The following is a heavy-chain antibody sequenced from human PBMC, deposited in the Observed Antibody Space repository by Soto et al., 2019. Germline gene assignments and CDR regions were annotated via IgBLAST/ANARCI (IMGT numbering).Heavy chain of an antibody. CDR2: ISVYNGNT. Sequence: QVQLVQSGAEVKRPGASVKVSCKASGYTFTTYAINWVRQAPGQGLEWMGWISVYNGNTNYAQKLQGRVTMTTDTSTSTAYMELRSLRSDDTAMYYCARENVLSYVDTAMVDYFDYWGQGTLVTVSS. V-gene: IGHV1-18*01. CDR1: GYTFTTYA. CDR3: ARENVLSYVDTAMVDYFDY. D-gene: IGHD5-18*01. J-gene: IGHJ4*02.